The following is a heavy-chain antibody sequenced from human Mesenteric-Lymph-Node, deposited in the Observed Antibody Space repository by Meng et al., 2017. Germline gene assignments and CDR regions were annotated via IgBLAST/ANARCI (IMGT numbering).Heavy chain of an antibody. Sequence: SLKISCAASGFSFDDYAMHWVRQAPGKGLEWVSGISWNSGSIGYADSVKGRFTISRDNAKNSLYLQMNSLRAEDTALYYCAKGTDYGIDYWGQGTLVTVSS. CDR3: AKGTDYGIDY. J-gene: IGHJ4*02. D-gene: IGHD4-17*01. CDR1: GFSFDDYA. CDR2: ISWNSGSI. V-gene: IGHV3-9*01.